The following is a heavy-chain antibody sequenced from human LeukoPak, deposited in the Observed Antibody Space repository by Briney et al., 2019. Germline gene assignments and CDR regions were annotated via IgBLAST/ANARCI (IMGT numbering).Heavy chain of an antibody. J-gene: IGHJ4*02. CDR2: IDRSGST. CDR1: DYSISRGYY. CDR3: AREVFRASPFDY. Sequence: SETLSLTCAVFDYSISRGYYWGWIRQPPGKGLEWIGSIDRSGSTYYNPSLKSRVTILVDTSKNQFSLKLNSVTAADTAVYYCAREVFRASPFDYWGQGTLVTVSS. V-gene: IGHV4-38-2*02. D-gene: IGHD1-14*01.